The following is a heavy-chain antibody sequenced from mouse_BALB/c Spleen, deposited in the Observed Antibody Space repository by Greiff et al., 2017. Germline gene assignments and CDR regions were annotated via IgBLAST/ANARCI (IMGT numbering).Heavy chain of an antibody. D-gene: IGHD2-4*01. V-gene: IGHV14-3*02. CDR1: GFNIKDTY. J-gene: IGHJ3*01. CDR3: AVSTMITTEGFAY. Sequence: VHVKQSGAELVKPGASVKLSCTASGFNIKDTYMHWVKQRPEQGLEWIGRIDPANGNTKYDPKFQGKATITADTSSNTAYLQLSSLTSEDTAVYYCAVSTMITTEGFAYWGQGTLVTVSA. CDR2: IDPANGNT.